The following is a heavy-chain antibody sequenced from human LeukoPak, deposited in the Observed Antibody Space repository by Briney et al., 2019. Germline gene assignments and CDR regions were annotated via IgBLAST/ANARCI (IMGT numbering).Heavy chain of an antibody. Sequence: PSETLSLTCTVSGGSITSYYWSWIRQPPGKGLEYIGYIYYSGSTNHNPSLKSRLTMSLDSSKNQFSLRLSSVTAADTAVYYCARRLSGYFSTFDYWGPGSLVTVSS. CDR1: GGSITSYY. CDR2: IYYSGST. D-gene: IGHD3-22*01. V-gene: IGHV4-59*08. CDR3: ARRLSGYFSTFDY. J-gene: IGHJ4*02.